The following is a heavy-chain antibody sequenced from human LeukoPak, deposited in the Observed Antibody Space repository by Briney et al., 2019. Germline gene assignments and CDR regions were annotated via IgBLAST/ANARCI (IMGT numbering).Heavy chain of an antibody. V-gene: IGHV3-23*01. CDR1: GFTFSSYA. J-gene: IGHJ6*02. D-gene: IGHD3-22*01. Sequence: GASLRLSCAASGFTFSSYAMSWVRQAPGKGLEWVSAISGSSGSTYYADSVKGRFTISRDNSKNTLYLQMNSLRAEDTAVYYCAKGTTMIVVVITSYYYYGMDVWGQGTTVTVSS. CDR2: ISGSSGST. CDR3: AKGTTMIVVVITSYYYYGMDV.